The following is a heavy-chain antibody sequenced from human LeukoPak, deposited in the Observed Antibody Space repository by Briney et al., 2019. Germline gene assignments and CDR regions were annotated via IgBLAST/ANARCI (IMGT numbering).Heavy chain of an antibody. CDR3: ARVPVAGFIRGQVDY. V-gene: IGHV1-18*01. CDR1: GYTFTSYG. Sequence: GASVKVSCKASGYTFTSYGISWVRQAPGQGLEWMGWISAYNGNTNYAQKVQGRVTMTTDTSTSTVYMELRSLRSEDTAVYYCARVPVAGFIRGQVDYWGQGTLVTVSS. D-gene: IGHD6-19*01. J-gene: IGHJ4*02. CDR2: ISAYNGNT.